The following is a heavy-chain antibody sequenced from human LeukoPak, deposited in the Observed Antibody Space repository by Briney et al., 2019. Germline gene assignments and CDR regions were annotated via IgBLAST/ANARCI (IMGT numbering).Heavy chain of an antibody. CDR1: GFNFSNYA. V-gene: IGHV3-30*02. CDR2: IRYDGSNK. J-gene: IGHJ4*02. D-gene: IGHD3-22*01. Sequence: GRSLRLSCAASGFNFSNYAMHWVRQAPGKGLEWVAFIRYDGSNKYYADSVKGRFTISRDNSKNTLYLQMNSLRAEDTAVYYCAKDEGHITMTYFDYWGQGTLVTVSS. CDR3: AKDEGHITMTYFDY.